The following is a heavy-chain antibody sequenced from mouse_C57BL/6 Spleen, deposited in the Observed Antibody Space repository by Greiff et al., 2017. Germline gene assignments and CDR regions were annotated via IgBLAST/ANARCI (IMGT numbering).Heavy chain of an antibody. CDR3: ARHEEYYGSSYEGYFDY. Sequence: VQLQQSGAELVKPGASVKLSCKASGYTFTEYTIHWVKQRSGQGLEWIGWFYPGSGSIKYNEKFKDKATLTADKSSSTVYMELSRVTYEDSAVYFCARHEEYYGSSYEGYFDYWGQGTTLTVSS. CDR2: FYPGSGSI. V-gene: IGHV1-62-2*01. D-gene: IGHD1-1*01. J-gene: IGHJ2*01. CDR1: GYTFTEYT.